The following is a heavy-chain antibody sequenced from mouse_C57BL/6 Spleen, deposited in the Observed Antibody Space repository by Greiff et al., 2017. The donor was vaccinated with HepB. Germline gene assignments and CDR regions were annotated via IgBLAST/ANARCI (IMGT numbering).Heavy chain of an antibody. D-gene: IGHD1-1*01. J-gene: IGHJ4*01. CDR1: GFTFSSYG. Sequence: EVQLQESGGDLVKPGGSLKLSCAASGFTFSSYGMSWVRQTPDKRLEWVATISSGGSYTYYPDSVKGRFTISRDNAKNTLYLQMSSLKSEDTAMYYCARLTTVVATGAMDYWGQGTSVTVSS. V-gene: IGHV5-6*01. CDR3: ARLTTVVATGAMDY. CDR2: ISSGGSYT.